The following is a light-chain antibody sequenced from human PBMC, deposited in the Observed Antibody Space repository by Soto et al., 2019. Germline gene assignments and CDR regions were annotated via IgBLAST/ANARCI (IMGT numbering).Light chain of an antibody. CDR2: GAS. J-gene: IGKJ1*01. Sequence: EIVVTQSPGTLSLSPSERATLSCRARQILSNSELAWYQHKPGQAPRLLIYGASSRATGIPDRLSGSGSGTDFTLTISRLEPEDSAVYYCHHYGSSMWSFAQGTKVDIK. V-gene: IGKV3-20*01. CDR3: HHYGSSMWS. CDR1: QILSNSE.